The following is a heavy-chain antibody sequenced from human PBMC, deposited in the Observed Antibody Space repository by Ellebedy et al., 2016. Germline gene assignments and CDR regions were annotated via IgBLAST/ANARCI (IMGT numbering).Heavy chain of an antibody. V-gene: IGHV3-48*04. D-gene: IGHD3-9*01. J-gene: IGHJ4*02. CDR1: GFTFSSYS. Sequence: GGSLRLSXAASGFTFSSYSMNWVRQAPGKGLEWVSYISSSSSTIYYADSVKGRFTISRDNAKNSLYLQMNSLRAEDTAVYYCARESGHYDILTGYFDYWGQGTLVTVSS. CDR2: ISSSSSTI. CDR3: ARESGHYDILTGYFDY.